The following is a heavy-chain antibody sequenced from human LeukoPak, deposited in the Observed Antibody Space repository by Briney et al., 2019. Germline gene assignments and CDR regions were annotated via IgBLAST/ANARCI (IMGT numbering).Heavy chain of an antibody. CDR2: INHSGST. CDR3: ARWGTSWYGSRGRYYFDY. J-gene: IGHJ4*02. Sequence: TSETLSLTCAVYGGSFSGYYWSWIRQPPRKGLDWIGGINHSGSTNYNPSLKSRVTISVDTSKNQFPLKLSSVTAADPAAYYCARWGTSWYGSRGRYYFDYWGQGNLVTVSS. V-gene: IGHV4-34*01. D-gene: IGHD2-2*01. CDR1: GGSFSGYY.